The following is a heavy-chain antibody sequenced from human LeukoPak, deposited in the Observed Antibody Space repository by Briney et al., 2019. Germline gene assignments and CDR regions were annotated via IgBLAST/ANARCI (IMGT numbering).Heavy chain of an antibody. CDR2: ISADGDST. CDR3: ARDARDSSGWFPDY. Sequence: PGGSLRLSCAASGFTFSSYWIHWVRQAPGKGLVWVSRISADGDSTTYADSVKGRFTISRDNAKNTLYLQMNSLRAGDTAVYYCARDARDSSGWFPDYWGQGTLVTVSS. CDR1: GFTFSSYW. J-gene: IGHJ4*02. V-gene: IGHV3-74*01. D-gene: IGHD6-19*01.